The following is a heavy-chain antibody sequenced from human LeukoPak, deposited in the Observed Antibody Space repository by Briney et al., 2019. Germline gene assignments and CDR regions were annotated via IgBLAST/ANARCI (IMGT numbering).Heavy chain of an antibody. D-gene: IGHD6-13*01. CDR2: IKSKTDGGTT. CDR1: GFTFSNAW. J-gene: IGHJ4*02. V-gene: IGHV3-15*01. Sequence: RAGGSLRLSCAASGFTFSNAWMSWVRQAPGKGLEWVGRIKSKTDGGTTDYAAPVKGRFTISRDDSKNTLYLQMNSLKTEDTAVYYCTTALSSSWYVDYWGQGTLVTVSS. CDR3: TTALSSSWYVDY.